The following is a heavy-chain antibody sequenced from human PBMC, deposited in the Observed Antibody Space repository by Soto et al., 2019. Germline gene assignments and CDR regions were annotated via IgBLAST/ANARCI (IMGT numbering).Heavy chain of an antibody. D-gene: IGHD6-19*01. CDR1: GFTFSGSA. CDR2: IRSKANDYAT. CDR3: IPGITVAGTDY. Sequence: GGSLRLSCAASGFTFSGSAMHWVRQASGKGLEWVGRIRSKANDYATAYTRSVKGRFIISRDDSKNTAYLQMNSLRTEDTAVYYCIPGITVAGTDYWGQGTLVTVSS. V-gene: IGHV3-73*01. J-gene: IGHJ4*02.